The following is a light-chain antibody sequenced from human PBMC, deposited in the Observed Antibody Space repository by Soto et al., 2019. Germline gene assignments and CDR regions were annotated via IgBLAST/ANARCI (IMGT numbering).Light chain of an antibody. Sequence: DIQMTQSPSSLSASVGDRVTITCQASQDIINYLNWYQQKPGKAPKLLIYEASSLETGVPSRFSGGGSEAHFTFTISSLQSEDFATYYCQQYVNLPLTFGGGTKVDIK. CDR2: EAS. J-gene: IGKJ4*01. CDR1: QDIINY. V-gene: IGKV1-33*01. CDR3: QQYVNLPLT.